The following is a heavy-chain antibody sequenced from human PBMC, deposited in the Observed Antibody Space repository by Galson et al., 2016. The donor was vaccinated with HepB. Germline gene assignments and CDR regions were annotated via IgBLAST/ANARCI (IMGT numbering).Heavy chain of an antibody. CDR3: ARSGNYPLRELYFVY. CDR1: GFTFSSYAM. Sequence: SLRLSCAASGFTFSSYAMSWVRQPPGKGLEWIGEIYHSGLTNYNPSFGGRVSMSVDQSKNQLSLNPKSVTAADTSLYYCARSGNYPLRELYFVYWGQGTLVAVSS. CDR2: IYHSGLT. D-gene: IGHD3-3*01. J-gene: IGHJ4*02. V-gene: IGHV4-4*02.